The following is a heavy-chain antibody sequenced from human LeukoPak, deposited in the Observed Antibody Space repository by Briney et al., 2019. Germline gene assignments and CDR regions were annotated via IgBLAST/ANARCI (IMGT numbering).Heavy chain of an antibody. CDR2: ISYDGSNK. CDR1: GFTFSSYA. J-gene: IGHJ4*02. Sequence: PGGSLRLSCAASGFTFSSYAMHWVRQAPGKGLEWVAVISYDGSNKYYADSVKGRFTISRDNSKNTLYLQMNSLRAEDTAVYYCAIDRYCSGGSCSAYFDYWGQGTLVTVSS. CDR3: AIDRYCSGGSCSAYFDY. D-gene: IGHD2-15*01. V-gene: IGHV3-30-3*01.